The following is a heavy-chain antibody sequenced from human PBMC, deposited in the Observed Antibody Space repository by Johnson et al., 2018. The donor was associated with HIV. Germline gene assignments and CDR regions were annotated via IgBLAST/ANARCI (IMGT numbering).Heavy chain of an antibody. CDR2: ISYDGSSE. D-gene: IGHD3-22*01. CDR3: ARGLITMIVVVTFDAFDI. Sequence: VQLVESGGGVVQPGRSLRLSCAASGFTFSSYAMHWVRQAPGKGLEWVAVISYDGSSEYYADSVKGRFTISRDNSKNTLYLQMNSLRAEGTAVYYCARGLITMIVVVTFDAFDIWGQGTMVTVSS. V-gene: IGHV3-30*04. J-gene: IGHJ3*02. CDR1: GFTFSSYA.